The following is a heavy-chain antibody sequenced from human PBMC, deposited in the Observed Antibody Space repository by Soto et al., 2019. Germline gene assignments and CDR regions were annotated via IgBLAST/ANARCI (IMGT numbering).Heavy chain of an antibody. CDR1: GGSISSGGYY. V-gene: IGHV4-31*03. CDR2: IFYSGNT. D-gene: IGHD3-10*01. J-gene: IGHJ5*02. CDR3: AREGFYDGSGGDWFDP. Sequence: QVQLQESGPGLVKPSQTLSLTCSVSGGSISSGGYYWSWIRQLPGKGLEWIGYIFYSGNTYYNPSPQSRISPSVNTSKTQFSRRLSSLAAADRGVYYWAREGFYDGSGGDWFDPWGQGTLVTVSS.